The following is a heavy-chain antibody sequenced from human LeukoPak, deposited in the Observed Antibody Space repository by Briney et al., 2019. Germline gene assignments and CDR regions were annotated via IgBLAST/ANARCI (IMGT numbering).Heavy chain of an antibody. D-gene: IGHD5-12*01. CDR1: GFTFSSYA. V-gene: IGHV3-33*06. CDR3: AKAFSQWLLPFDY. CDR2: IWPDGINK. J-gene: IGHJ4*02. Sequence: GRSLRLSCAASGFTFSSYAMHWVRQAPGKGLEWVAVIWPDGINKYYSDSVKGRFTISRDNSKNTLYLQMSSLRAEDTAVYYCAKAFSQWLLPFDYWGQGTLVTVSS.